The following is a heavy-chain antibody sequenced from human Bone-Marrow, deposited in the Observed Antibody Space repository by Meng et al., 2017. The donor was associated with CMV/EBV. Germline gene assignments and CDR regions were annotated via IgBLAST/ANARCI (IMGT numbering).Heavy chain of an antibody. CDR3: TSRTSGYDFILDY. CDR1: GCPFSGLA. Sequence: CGCPFSGLAMLWVRQASGKGLEWVGRIRSKANSYAPAYAASVKGRFTISRDDSKQTAYLQMNSLKTEDTAVYYCTSRTSGYDFILDYWGQGTLVTVSS. J-gene: IGHJ4*02. D-gene: IGHD5-12*01. CDR2: IRSKANSYAP. V-gene: IGHV3-73*01.